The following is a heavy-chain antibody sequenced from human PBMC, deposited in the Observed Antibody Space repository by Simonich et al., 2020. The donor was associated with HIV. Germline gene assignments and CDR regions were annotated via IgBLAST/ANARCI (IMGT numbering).Heavy chain of an antibody. V-gene: IGHV1-8*03. CDR3: ARALRWFDP. Sequence: QVQLVQSGAEVKKPGASVKVSCKASGYTFTSYDIHWVRQATGQGLEWMGWMKPNSGNTEYAQKVQGRVTITRDTSINTAYMELSSLKAEDTAVYYCARALRWFDPWGQGTLVTVSS. CDR1: GYTFTSYD. J-gene: IGHJ5*02. D-gene: IGHD3-16*02. CDR2: MKPNSGNT.